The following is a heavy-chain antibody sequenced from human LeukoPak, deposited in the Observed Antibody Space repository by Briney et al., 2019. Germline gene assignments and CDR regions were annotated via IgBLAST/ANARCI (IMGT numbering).Heavy chain of an antibody. Sequence: GESLKISCKGSGYSFTSYWIGWVRQMPGKGLEWMGIIYPGDSYTRYTPPSQGQDTISADKSIGAAYMQWRSLKAPDTAMYACASKNYYYGLGKGHDPFDIWGQGTMVTVSS. CDR3: ASKNYYYGLGKGHDPFDI. D-gene: IGHD3-10*01. V-gene: IGHV5-51*01. CDR1: GYSFTSYW. CDR2: IYPGDSYT. J-gene: IGHJ3*02.